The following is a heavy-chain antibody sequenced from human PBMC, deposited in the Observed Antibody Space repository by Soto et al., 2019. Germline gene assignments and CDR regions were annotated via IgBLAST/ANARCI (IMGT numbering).Heavy chain of an antibody. CDR2: VYSSGST. CDR3: ASRVQAISAVVQGNWLDP. J-gene: IGHJ5*02. V-gene: IGHV4-59*08. D-gene: IGHD2-21*01. Sequence: PSETLSLTCSVSGGSISSHSWNWIRQPPGRGLEWIGHVYSSGSTNYNPSLESRVTISVDTSKNQFSLKLTSLTAADTAVYYCASRVQAISAVVQGNWLDPGGRGTLVTVSS. CDR1: GGSISSHS.